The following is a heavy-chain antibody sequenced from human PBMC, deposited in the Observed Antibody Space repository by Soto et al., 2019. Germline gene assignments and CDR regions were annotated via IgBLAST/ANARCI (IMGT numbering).Heavy chain of an antibody. V-gene: IGHV4-59*01. CDR2: IYYSGST. Sequence: QVQLQESGPGLVKPSETLSLTCTVSGGSISSYYWSWIRQPPGKGLEWIGYIYYSGSTNYNPSLQSRVSISIDTSKNLFPLKLSSVTAADTAVDYCARAYGYDFGYWGQGTLVTVSS. D-gene: IGHD4-17*01. CDR3: ARAYGYDFGY. CDR1: GGSISSYY. J-gene: IGHJ4*02.